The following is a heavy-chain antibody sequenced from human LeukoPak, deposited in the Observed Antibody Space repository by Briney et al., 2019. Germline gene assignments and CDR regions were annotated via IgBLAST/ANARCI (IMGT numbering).Heavy chain of an antibody. Sequence: SETLSLTCTVSGGSITSGDYYWSWIRQPPGKGLEWIGYIYYSGSTNYNPSLKSRVTISVDTSKNQFSLKLSSVTAADTAVYYCARGGEYCSGGNCYWFDPWGQGTLVTVSS. CDR3: ARGGEYCSGGNCYWFDP. CDR1: GGSITSGDYY. D-gene: IGHD2-15*01. CDR2: IYYSGST. J-gene: IGHJ5*02. V-gene: IGHV4-61*08.